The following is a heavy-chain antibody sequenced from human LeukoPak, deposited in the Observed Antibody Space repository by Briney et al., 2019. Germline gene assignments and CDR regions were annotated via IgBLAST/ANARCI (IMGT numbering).Heavy chain of an antibody. CDR1: GFTFSTYS. D-gene: IGHD6-13*01. Sequence: PGVSLRLSCAASGFTFSTYSMNWVRQAPGKGLEWVSSVSSSSAYIFYADSVKGRFTISRDNAKNSLYLQMNSLRAEDTAVYYCARSDTGIAPHCFDIWGQGTMVTVSS. V-gene: IGHV3-21*01. J-gene: IGHJ3*02. CDR2: VSSSSAYI. CDR3: ARSDTGIAPHCFDI.